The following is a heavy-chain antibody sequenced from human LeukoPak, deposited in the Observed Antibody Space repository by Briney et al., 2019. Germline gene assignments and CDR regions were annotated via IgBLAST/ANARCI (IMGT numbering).Heavy chain of an antibody. Sequence: NSSETLSLTCAVSHYSISSGYYWGWIRQPPGKGLEWIGSIYHSGSTYYNLSLKSRVTISVDTSKNQFSLKLSSVTAADTAVYYCARDRHCSSTSCFDYWGQGTLVTVSS. J-gene: IGHJ4*02. CDR3: ARDRHCSSTSCFDY. CDR2: IYHSGST. CDR1: HYSISSGYY. D-gene: IGHD2-2*01. V-gene: IGHV4-38-2*02.